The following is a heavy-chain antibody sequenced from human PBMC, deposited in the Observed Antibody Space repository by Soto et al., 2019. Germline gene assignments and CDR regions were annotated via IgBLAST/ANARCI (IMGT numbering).Heavy chain of an antibody. V-gene: IGHV4-39*01. J-gene: IGHJ4*02. D-gene: IGHD4-17*01. CDR1: GDSIRIADYF. CDR2: IYYSGRT. CDR3: ARWSPNSSYGGWVGY. Sequence: SETLSLTCTVSGDSIRIADYFWGWIRQPPGKGLDWIGSIYYSGRTYYNLPLKSRVTISIDTSRSQFSLTLNSVTAADTAVYYCARWSPNSSYGGWVGYWGQGTLVTVSS.